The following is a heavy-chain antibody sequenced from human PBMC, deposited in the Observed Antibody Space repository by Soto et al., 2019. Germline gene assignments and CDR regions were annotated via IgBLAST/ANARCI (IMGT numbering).Heavy chain of an antibody. D-gene: IGHD3-3*01. V-gene: IGHV1-69*13. J-gene: IGHJ5*02. CDR3: ARDVFPSRSVFWSGYQNWFDP. CDR1: GGTFSSYA. CDR2: IIPIFGTA. Sequence: VASVKVSCKASGGTFSSYAISWVRQAPGQGLEWMGGIIPIFGTANYAQKFQGRVTITADESTSTAYMELSSLRSEDTAVYYCARDVFPSRSVFWSGYQNWFDPWGQGTLVTVSS.